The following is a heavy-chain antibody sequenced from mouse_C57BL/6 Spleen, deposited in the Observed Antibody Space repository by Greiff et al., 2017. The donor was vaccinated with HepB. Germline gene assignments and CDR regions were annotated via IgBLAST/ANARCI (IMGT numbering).Heavy chain of an antibody. Sequence: EVHLVESGGGLVKPGGSLKLSCAASGFTFSSYAMSWVRQTPEKRLEWVATISDGGSYTYYPDNVKGRFTISRDNAKNNLYLQMSHLKSEDTAMYYCARDGPTIVTTYYFDYWGQGTTPTVSS. CDR1: GFTFSSYA. CDR2: ISDGGSYT. D-gene: IGHD2-5*01. CDR3: ARDGPTIVTTYYFDY. J-gene: IGHJ2*01. V-gene: IGHV5-4*01.